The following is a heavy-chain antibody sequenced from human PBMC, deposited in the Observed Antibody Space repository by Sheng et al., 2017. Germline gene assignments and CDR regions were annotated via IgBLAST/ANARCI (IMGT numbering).Heavy chain of an antibody. CDR2: IWYDGSNK. CDR3: ARTGFGGVIATFDY. CDR1: GFTFSSYG. Sequence: QVQLVESGGGVVQPGRSLRLSCAASGFTFSSYGMHWVRQAPGKGLEWVAVIWYDGSNKYYADSVKGRFTISRDNSKNTLYLQMNSLRAEDTAVYYCARTGFGGVIATFDYWGQGTLVTVSS. V-gene: IGHV3-33*01. D-gene: IGHD3-16*02. J-gene: IGHJ4*02.